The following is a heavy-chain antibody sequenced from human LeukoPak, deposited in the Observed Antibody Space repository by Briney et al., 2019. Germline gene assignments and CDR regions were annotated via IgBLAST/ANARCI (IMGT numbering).Heavy chain of an antibody. D-gene: IGHD6-19*01. CDR2: INPKSGGT. J-gene: IGHJ4*02. V-gene: IGHV1-2*02. CDR3: ARDLGEIAMAGMFSTQSHFDR. Sequence: ASVKVSCKASGYMFTDYYMHWVRQAPGQELEWMGWINPKSGGTNYAQKFQGRVTMTRDTSINTGYMDLSGLRSDDTAVYFCARDLGEIAMAGMFSTQSHFDRWGQGTLVTVSS. CDR1: GYMFTDYY.